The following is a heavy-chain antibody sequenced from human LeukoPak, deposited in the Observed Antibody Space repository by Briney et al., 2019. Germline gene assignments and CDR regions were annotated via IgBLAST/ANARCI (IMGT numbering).Heavy chain of an antibody. V-gene: IGHV3-23*01. CDR1: GFTFSSYA. CDR2: INNSGGST. D-gene: IGHD3-9*01. J-gene: IGHJ4*02. CDR3: TRGFDISDY. Sequence: PGGSLRLSCAVSGFTFSSYAMSWVRQAPGKGLEWVSTINNSGGSTFYADSVKGRFTISRDNSKNTLYLQMNSLRVEDTAMYYCTRGFDISDYWGQGTVVTVSS.